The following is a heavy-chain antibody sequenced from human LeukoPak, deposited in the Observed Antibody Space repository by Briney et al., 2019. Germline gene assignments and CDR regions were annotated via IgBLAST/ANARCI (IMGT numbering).Heavy chain of an antibody. D-gene: IGHD3/OR15-3a*01. CDR1: GGSISSGDYY. J-gene: IGHJ5*02. Sequence: SQTLSLTCSVSGGSISSGDYYWAWIRQPPGKGLERIGYIYFSESTFYNPSLKSRLTISLDASKNQFFLRLSSVTAADTAVYYCARAMTFHNWFDPWGQGTLATVSS. CDR2: IYFSEST. CDR3: ARAMTFHNWFDP. V-gene: IGHV4-30-4*01.